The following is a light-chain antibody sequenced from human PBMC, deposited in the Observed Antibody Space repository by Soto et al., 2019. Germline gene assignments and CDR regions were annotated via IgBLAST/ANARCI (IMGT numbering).Light chain of an antibody. CDR1: SRDVGGHNY. CDR3: SSFTSSPSYV. V-gene: IGLV2-14*01. Sequence: QSVLTQPASVSGSPGQSITISCTGTSRDVGGHNYVSWYQQHPGKAPKLMIYDVSNRPSGVSNRFSGSKSGNTASLTISELQAEDEADYYCSSFTSSPSYVFGTGTQLTVL. CDR2: DVS. J-gene: IGLJ1*01.